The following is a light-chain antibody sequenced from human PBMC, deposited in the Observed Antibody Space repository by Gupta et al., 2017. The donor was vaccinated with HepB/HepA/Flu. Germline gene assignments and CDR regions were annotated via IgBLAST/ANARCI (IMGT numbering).Light chain of an antibody. J-gene: IGLJ1*01. Sequence: SALTQPASVSGSPGPSITISCTGTSSDVGSYNLVSWYQHYPGKPPKLMIYEVNKWPSGVSNRFSGSKSGNTASLTISGLQAEDEADYYCCSYAGSTTFYVFGTGTKVTVL. CDR1: SSDVGSYNL. V-gene: IGLV2-23*02. CDR3: CSYAGSTTFYV. CDR2: EVN.